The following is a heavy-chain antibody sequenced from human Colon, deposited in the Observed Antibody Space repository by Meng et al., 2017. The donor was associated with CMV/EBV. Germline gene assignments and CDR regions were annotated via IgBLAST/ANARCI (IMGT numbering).Heavy chain of an antibody. Sequence: GGSLRLSCAASGFTFSSYEMNWVRQAPGKGLEWVSYISSSGSTIYYADSVKGRFTISRDNSKNTLYLRMIDLRAEDTAMYYCAKDRAYCGSFSCSPNYFDGWGQGNVVTVSS. CDR2: ISSSGSTI. V-gene: IGHV3-48*03. CDR1: GFTFSSYE. CDR3: AKDRAYCGSFSCSPNYFDG. J-gene: IGHJ4*02. D-gene: IGHD2-21*01.